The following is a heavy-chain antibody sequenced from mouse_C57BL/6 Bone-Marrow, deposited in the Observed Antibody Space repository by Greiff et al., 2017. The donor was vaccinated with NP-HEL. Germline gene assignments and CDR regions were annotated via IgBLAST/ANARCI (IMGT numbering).Heavy chain of an antibody. CDR2: IDPETGGT. J-gene: IGHJ1*03. Sequence: QVQLQQSGAELVRPGASVTLSCKASGYTFTDYEMHWVKQTPVHGLEWIGAIDPETGGTAYNQKFKGKAILTADKSSSTAYMELRSLTSEDSAVYYCTRKGDWYFDVWGTGTTVTVSS. CDR3: TRKGDWYFDV. D-gene: IGHD2-13*01. V-gene: IGHV1-15*01. CDR1: GYTFTDYE.